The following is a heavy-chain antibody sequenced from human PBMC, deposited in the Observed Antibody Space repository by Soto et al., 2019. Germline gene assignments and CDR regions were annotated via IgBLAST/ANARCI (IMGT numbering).Heavy chain of an antibody. V-gene: IGHV1-24*01. CDR2: FDPEDGET. J-gene: IGHJ6*02. Sequence: ASVKVSCKVSGYTLTELSMHWVRQAPGKGLEWMGGFDPEDGETIYAQKFQGRVTMTEDTSTDTAYMELSSLRSEDTAVYYCATWHYDFWSGYTGGYYGMDVWGQGTTVTVSS. CDR3: ATWHYDFWSGYTGGYYGMDV. CDR1: GYTLTELS. D-gene: IGHD3-3*01.